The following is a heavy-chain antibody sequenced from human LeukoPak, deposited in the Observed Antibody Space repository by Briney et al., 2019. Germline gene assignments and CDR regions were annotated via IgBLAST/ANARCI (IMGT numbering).Heavy chain of an antibody. D-gene: IGHD3-10*01. V-gene: IGHV3-30-3*01. J-gene: IGHJ3*02. CDR3: ARIISRTLGDAFDI. CDR2: ISYDGSNK. CDR1: GFTSSSYA. Sequence: GGSLRLSCAASGFTSSSYAMHWVRQAPGKGLEWVAVISYDGSNKYYADSVKGRFTISRDNSKNTLYLQMNSLRAEDTAVYYCARIISRTLGDAFDIWGQGTMVTVSS.